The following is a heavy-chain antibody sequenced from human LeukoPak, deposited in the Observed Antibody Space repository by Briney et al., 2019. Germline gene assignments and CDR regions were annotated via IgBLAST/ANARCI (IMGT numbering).Heavy chain of an antibody. D-gene: IGHD1-26*01. CDR3: ARDLKRELGWFDP. J-gene: IGHJ5*02. V-gene: IGHV1-2*06. CDR2: INPNSGGT. CDR1: GYTFTGYY. Sequence: GASVKVSCKASGYTFTGYYMHWVQQAPGQGLEWMGRINPNSGGTNYAQKFQGRVTMTRDTSISTAYMELSRLRSDDTAVYYCARDLKRELGWFDPWGQGTLVTVSS.